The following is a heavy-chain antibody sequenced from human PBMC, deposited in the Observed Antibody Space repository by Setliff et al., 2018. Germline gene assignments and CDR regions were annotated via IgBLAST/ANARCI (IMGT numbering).Heavy chain of an antibody. D-gene: IGHD3-10*01. J-gene: IGHJ3*02. CDR1: GFAFSTYS. Sequence: PGGSLRLSCAASGFAFSTYSMNWVRQAPGKGLEWVSTINSGSDFIYYADSVRGRFTISRDNTKNSLYLQMKSLRAEDTALYYCARAPLVRGSEYAFDIWGQGTMVTVSS. CDR2: INSGSDFI. CDR3: ARAPLVRGSEYAFDI. V-gene: IGHV3-21*01.